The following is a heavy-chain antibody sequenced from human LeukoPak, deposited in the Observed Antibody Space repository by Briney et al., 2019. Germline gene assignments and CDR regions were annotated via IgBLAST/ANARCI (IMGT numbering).Heavy chain of an antibody. J-gene: IGHJ4*02. CDR2: VSNSGGST. V-gene: IGHV3-23*01. CDR3: AKVTRVAVAGYFGY. Sequence: GGSLRLSCAASGFIFSTYAMSWVRQAPGKGLEWVSAVSNSGGSTYYADSVKGRFTISRDNSKNTLYLQMNSLRAEDTAVYYCAKVTRVAVAGYFGYWGQGTLVTVSS. D-gene: IGHD6-19*01. CDR1: GFIFSTYA.